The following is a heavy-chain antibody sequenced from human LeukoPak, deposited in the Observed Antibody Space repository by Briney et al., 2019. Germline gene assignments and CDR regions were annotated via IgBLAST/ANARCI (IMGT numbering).Heavy chain of an antibody. D-gene: IGHD5-24*01. CDR2: IIPIFGTA. J-gene: IGHJ4*02. CDR3: ARAVMATPFDY. CDR1: GGTFSSYA. V-gene: IGHV1-69*01. Sequence: SVKVSCKASGGTFSSYAISWVRQVPGQGLEWMGGIIPIFGTAYYAQKFQGKVTITADESTSTAYMELSSLRSEDTAVYYCARAVMATPFDYWGQGTLVTVSS.